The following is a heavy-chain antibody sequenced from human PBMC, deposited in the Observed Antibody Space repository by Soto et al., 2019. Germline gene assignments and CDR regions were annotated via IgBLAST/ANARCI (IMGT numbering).Heavy chain of an antibody. Sequence: QVQLVQSGAEVKKPGASVKVSCKASGYTLTKYDISWVRQAPGQGLEWMGWISGHTGNTNYAQRFHGRVTLTTDTSAGTAYMELRSVSSDDTAVYYCARGGHCTPSSCYGDYDRGMDVWGQGTTVTVSS. CDR2: ISGHTGNT. J-gene: IGHJ6*02. V-gene: IGHV1-18*04. CDR3: ARGGHCTPSSCYGDYDRGMDV. D-gene: IGHD2-8*01. CDR1: GYTLTKYD.